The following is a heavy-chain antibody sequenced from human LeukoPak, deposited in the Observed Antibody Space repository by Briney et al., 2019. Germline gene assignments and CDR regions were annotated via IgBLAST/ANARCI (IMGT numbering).Heavy chain of an antibody. D-gene: IGHD3-10*01. V-gene: IGHV1-18*01. CDR3: AREIQSMAPGH. CDR1: GYSFTSYA. J-gene: IGHJ4*02. CDR2: INSYSGRT. Sequence: GASVKVSCKASGYSFTSYAIIWSRQAPGQGLGWMGWINSYSGRTNYAQNLQGRVTMTTDTSTSTAYMELTSLRSDDTAVYYCAREIQSMAPGHWGQGTLVTVSS.